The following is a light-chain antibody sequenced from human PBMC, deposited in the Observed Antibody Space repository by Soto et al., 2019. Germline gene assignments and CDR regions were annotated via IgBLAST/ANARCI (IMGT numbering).Light chain of an antibody. CDR1: SSDVGAYNS. Sequence: QSALAQPASVSGSPGQSVTISCTGTSSDVGAYNSVSWYQQHPDKAPQLMIYKGTQRPSGASNRFSGSTSGNAASLTISGLQAGDEADYFCCSSAPESTYVFGTGTKVTV. J-gene: IGLJ1*01. V-gene: IGLV2-23*01. CDR3: CSSAPESTYV. CDR2: KGT.